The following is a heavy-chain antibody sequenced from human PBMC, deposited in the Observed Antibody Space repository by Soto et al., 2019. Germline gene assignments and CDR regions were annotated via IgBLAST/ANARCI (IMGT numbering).Heavy chain of an antibody. J-gene: IGHJ4*02. D-gene: IGHD4-17*01. CDR3: ARHPTVTEYYFDY. Sequence: AEPLTLTCDVVLRSIIIYSCSRTRQPPGKGLEWIGYIYYSGSTNYNPSLKSRVTISVDTSKNQFSLKLSSVAAADTAVYYCARHPTVTEYYFDYWGQGTLVTVSS. V-gene: IGHV4-59*08. CDR1: LRSIIIYS. CDR2: IYYSGST.